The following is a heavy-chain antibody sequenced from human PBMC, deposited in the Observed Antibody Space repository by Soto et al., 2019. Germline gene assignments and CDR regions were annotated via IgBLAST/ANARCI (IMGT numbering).Heavy chain of an antibody. CDR1: GGTFSSYA. CDR3: ARDGYCSGGSCQADY. J-gene: IGHJ4*02. D-gene: IGHD2-15*01. CDR2: IIPIFSTA. V-gene: IGHV1-69*01. Sequence: QVQLVQSGAEVKKPGSSVKVSCKASGGTFSSYAISWVRQAPGQRLEWMGGIIPIFSTANYAQKFQGRVTITADESTSTAYMELSSLRSEDTAVYYCARDGYCSGGSCQADYWGQGTLVTVSS.